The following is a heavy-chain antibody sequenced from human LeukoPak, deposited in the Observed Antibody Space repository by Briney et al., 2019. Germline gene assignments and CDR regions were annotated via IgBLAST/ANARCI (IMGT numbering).Heavy chain of an antibody. J-gene: IGHJ4*02. D-gene: IGHD3-22*01. Sequence: SETLSLTCTVSGGSISSGGYYWSWIRQHPGKGLEWIGYIYYSGSTYYNPSLKSRVTISVDTSKNQFSLKLSSVTAADTAVHYCARVNYDSSGGLDYWGQGTLVTVSS. CDR2: IYYSGST. CDR3: ARVNYDSSGGLDY. CDR1: GGSISSGGYY. V-gene: IGHV4-31*03.